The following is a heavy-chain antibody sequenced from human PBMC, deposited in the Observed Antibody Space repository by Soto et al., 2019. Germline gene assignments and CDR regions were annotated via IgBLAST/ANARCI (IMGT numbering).Heavy chain of an antibody. CDR2: ISSRSNYT. CDR1: GFTFSAYY. CDR3: ARVLSGTRSFDY. Sequence: PGGSLKLSCAASGFTFSAYYMTWIRQAPGKGLEWLSYISSRSNYTDYADSVKGRFTTSRDNAKNALLLQMNSLRADDTAVYYRARVLSGTRSFDYWGQGALVTVSS. D-gene: IGHD5-12*01. V-gene: IGHV3-11*05. J-gene: IGHJ4*02.